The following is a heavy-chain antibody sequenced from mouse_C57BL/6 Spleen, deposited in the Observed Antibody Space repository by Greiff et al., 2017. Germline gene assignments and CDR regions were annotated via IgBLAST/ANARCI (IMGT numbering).Heavy chain of an antibody. J-gene: IGHJ4*01. CDR2: INPGSGGT. CDR3: AREITTARAMDY. CDR1: GYAFTNYL. V-gene: IGHV1-54*01. D-gene: IGHD1-2*01. Sequence: QVQLQQSGAELVRPGTSVKVSCKASGYAFTNYLIEWVKQRPGQGLEWIGVINPGSGGTNYNEKFKGKATLTADKSSSTAYMQLRSLTSEDSAVXVCAREITTARAMDYWGQGTSVTVSS.